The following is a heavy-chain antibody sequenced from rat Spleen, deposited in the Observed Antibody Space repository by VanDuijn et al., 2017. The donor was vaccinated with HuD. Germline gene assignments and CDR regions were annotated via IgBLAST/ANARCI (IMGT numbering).Heavy chain of an antibody. CDR2: ISTTGGST. V-gene: IGHV5-46*01. Sequence: EVQLVESDGGLVQPGRSMKLSCAASGFTFSSFPMAWVRQAPTKGLEWVATISTTGGSTYFRDSVKGRFTISRDNAKSTLSLQMDSLRSEDTATYYCARRHYGYTDYFDYWGQGVMVTVSS. CDR3: ARRHYGYTDYFDY. J-gene: IGHJ2*01. D-gene: IGHD1-9*01. CDR1: GFTFSSFP.